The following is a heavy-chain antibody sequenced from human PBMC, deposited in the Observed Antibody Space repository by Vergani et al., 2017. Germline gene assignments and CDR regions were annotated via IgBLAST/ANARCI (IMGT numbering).Heavy chain of an antibody. CDR3: ASDTHSGQRADR. Sequence: QVQLQESGPGLVKSSETLSLTCRVSFDSIRNLYCNLNRQTPGKGLEWIGSIHYNENTNYNPSLKTRVTISVDTSKNQFTLTLTSVTAADTAVYCCASDTHSGQRADRWGQGILVTITS. D-gene: IGHD6-19*01. J-gene: IGHJ5*02. CDR2: IHYNENT. CDR1: FDSIRNLY. V-gene: IGHV4-59*11.